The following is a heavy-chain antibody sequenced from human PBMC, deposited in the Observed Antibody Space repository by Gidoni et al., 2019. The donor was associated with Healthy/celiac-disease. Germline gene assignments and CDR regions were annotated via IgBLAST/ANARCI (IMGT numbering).Heavy chain of an antibody. D-gene: IGHD3-9*01. CDR2: INHSGST. Sequence: QVQLQQWGAGLLKPSETLSLTCAVYGGSFSGYYWSWIRQPPGKGLEWIGEINHSGSTNYNPSLKSRVTISVDTSKNQFSLKLSSVTAADTAVYYCARWGNYDILTGYYLRYWYFDLWGRGTLVTVSS. CDR1: GGSFSGYY. J-gene: IGHJ2*01. CDR3: ARWGNYDILTGYYLRYWYFDL. V-gene: IGHV4-34*01.